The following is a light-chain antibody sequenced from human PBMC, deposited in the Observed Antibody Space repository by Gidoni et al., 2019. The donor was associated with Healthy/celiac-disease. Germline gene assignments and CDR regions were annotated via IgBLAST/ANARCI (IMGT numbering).Light chain of an antibody. CDR2: GAS. CDR1: QSVSSSY. V-gene: IGKV3-20*01. CDR3: QQYGSSPTWT. J-gene: IGKJ1*01. Sequence: EIVLTQSPGTLSLSPGERATLSCRASQSVSSSYLAWYQQKPGQAHRLLIYGASSRATGIPDRFSGSGSGTDFTLTISRLEPEDFAGYYCQQYGSSPTWTCGQGTKVEIK.